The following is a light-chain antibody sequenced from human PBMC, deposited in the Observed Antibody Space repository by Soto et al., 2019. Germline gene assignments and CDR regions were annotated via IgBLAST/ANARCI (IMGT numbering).Light chain of an antibody. CDR1: KSDIGVYDF. Sequence: VLTQPPSASGSPGRSVTISCTGTKSDIGVYDFVSWFQHHPGKAPRLIIYEVVQRPSGVPDRFSGSKSGNTASLTVSGLQAADEADYFCKSYAGSNTYVFGSGTKVTVL. CDR3: KSYAGSNTYV. J-gene: IGLJ1*01. V-gene: IGLV2-8*01. CDR2: EVV.